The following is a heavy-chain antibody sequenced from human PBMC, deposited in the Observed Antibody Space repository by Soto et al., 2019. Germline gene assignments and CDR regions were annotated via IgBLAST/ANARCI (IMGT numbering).Heavy chain of an antibody. J-gene: IGHJ6*02. CDR3: ARDSRIAEAGIGLDV. CDR2: INPNGGRT. Sequence: QVQLVQSGAEVKKPGASVKVSCKASRYTFTDYYIHWVRQAPGQGLEWMGWINPNGGRTNYAQKFQGWATKTRDTSISTAYMELNRLRSDDTAVYYCARDSRIAEAGIGLDVWGQGTTVTVSS. CDR1: RYTFTDYY. D-gene: IGHD6-13*01. V-gene: IGHV1-2*04.